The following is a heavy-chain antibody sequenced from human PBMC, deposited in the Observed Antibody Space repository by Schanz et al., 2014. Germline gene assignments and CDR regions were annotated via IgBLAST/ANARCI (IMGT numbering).Heavy chain of an antibody. J-gene: IGHJ4*02. CDR2: INQAASVQ. Sequence: EVQLLESGGALEQPGGSLRLSCAASGFTFSSYWMSWVRQAPGKGLEWVAAINQAASVQYYVDSVKGRFTISRDDAKNSLYLQMNSLRPEDTAVYYCAKYGGELGVSFEYWGQGTLVTVSS. D-gene: IGHD7-27*01. CDR3: AKYGGELGVSFEY. CDR1: GFTFSSYW. V-gene: IGHV3-7*01.